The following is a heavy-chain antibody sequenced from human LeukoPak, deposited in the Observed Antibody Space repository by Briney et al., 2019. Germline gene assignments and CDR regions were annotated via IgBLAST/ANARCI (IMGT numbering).Heavy chain of an antibody. Sequence: GSSVTVSCKASGGTFSSYAISWVRQAPGQGLEWMGGIIPIFGTANYAQKFQGRVTITADESTSTAYMELSSLRSEDTAVYYCARGGGDGYNHDYYYGMDAWGQGTTVTVSS. J-gene: IGHJ6*02. CDR3: ARGGGDGYNHDYYYGMDA. CDR2: IIPIFGTA. CDR1: GGTFSSYA. V-gene: IGHV1-69*01. D-gene: IGHD5-24*01.